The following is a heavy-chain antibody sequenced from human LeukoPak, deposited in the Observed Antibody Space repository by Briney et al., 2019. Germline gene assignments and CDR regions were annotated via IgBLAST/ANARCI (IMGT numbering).Heavy chain of an antibody. CDR1: GASLTRGNSS. CDR2: IDNSGGI. Sequence: PSETLSLTCTVSGASLTRGNSSWGWLRHPPGRGREWIGRIDNSGGINYNPSLRSRVTISLDTSKNQFSLNLTSVTAADTAVYYCARGDWFDPWGQGTLVAVSS. V-gene: IGHV4-61*02. J-gene: IGHJ5*02. CDR3: ARGDWFDP.